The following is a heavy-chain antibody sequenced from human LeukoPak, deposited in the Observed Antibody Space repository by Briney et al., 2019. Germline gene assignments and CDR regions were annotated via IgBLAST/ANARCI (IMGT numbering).Heavy chain of an antibody. CDR2: IIPIFGTA. D-gene: IGHD2-2*01. CDR3: ARGGVGYCSSTSCYRFDY. V-gene: IGHV1-69*06. J-gene: IGHJ4*02. CDR1: GYTFTGYY. Sequence: ASVKVSCKASGYTFTGYYMHWVRQAPGQGLEWMGGIIPIFGTANYAQKFQGRVTITADKSTSTAYMELSSLRSEDTAVYYCARGGVGYCSSTSCYRFDYWGQGTLVTVSS.